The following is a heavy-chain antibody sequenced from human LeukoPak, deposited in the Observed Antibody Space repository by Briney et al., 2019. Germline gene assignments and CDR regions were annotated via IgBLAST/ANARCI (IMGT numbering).Heavy chain of an antibody. V-gene: IGHV4-59*01. D-gene: IGHD6-13*01. J-gene: IGHJ6*02. CDR1: GGSISSYY. CDR2: IYYSGST. Sequence: PSETLSLTCTVYGGSISSYYWSWLRQPPGKGLEWIGYIYYSGSTNYNPSLKSRVTISVDTSKNQCSLKLSSVTAEDTAVYYCAAWYSSSWSGYYGMDVWGQGTTVTVSS. CDR3: AAWYSSSWSGYYGMDV.